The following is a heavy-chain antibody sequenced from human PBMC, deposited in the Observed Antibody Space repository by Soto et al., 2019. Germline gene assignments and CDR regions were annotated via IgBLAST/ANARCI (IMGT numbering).Heavy chain of an antibody. CDR1: GVTFSSYA. CDR3: ARGGWATVTPNWFDP. J-gene: IGHJ5*02. Sequence: SVKVSCKASGVTFSSYAISWVRQAPGQGLEWMGGIIPIFGTANYAQKLQGRVTITADESTSTAYMELSSLRSEDTAVYYCARGGWATVTPNWFDPWGQGTLVTVSS. CDR2: IIPIFGTA. D-gene: IGHD4-17*01. V-gene: IGHV1-69*13.